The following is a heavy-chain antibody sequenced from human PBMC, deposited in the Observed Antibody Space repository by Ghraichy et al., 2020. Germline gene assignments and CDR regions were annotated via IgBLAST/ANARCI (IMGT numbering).Heavy chain of an antibody. D-gene: IGHD4-17*01. Sequence: GGSLRLSCAASGFTFSSYSMNWVRQAPGKGLEWVSSISSSSSYIYYADSVKGRFTISRDNAKNSLYLQMNSLRAEDTAVYYCARGFVTTVTRAYDYWGQGTLVTVSS. J-gene: IGHJ4*02. CDR1: GFTFSSYS. CDR3: ARGFVTTVTRAYDY. V-gene: IGHV3-21*01. CDR2: ISSSSSYI.